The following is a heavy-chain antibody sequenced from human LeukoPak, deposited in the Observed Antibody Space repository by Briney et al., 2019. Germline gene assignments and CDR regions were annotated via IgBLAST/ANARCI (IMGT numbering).Heavy chain of an antibody. D-gene: IGHD2-8*02. Sequence: GGSLRLSCTASGFTFSNAWMNWVRQAPGKGLEWVGRIKSRTHGGTTDYAAPVKGRFTISRDDSKNTLYLQMNSLRTEDTAVYYCTTVSLLYYFDYWGQGTLVTVSS. CDR2: IKSRTHGGTT. V-gene: IGHV3-15*01. CDR3: TTVSLLYYFDY. J-gene: IGHJ4*02. CDR1: GFTFSNAW.